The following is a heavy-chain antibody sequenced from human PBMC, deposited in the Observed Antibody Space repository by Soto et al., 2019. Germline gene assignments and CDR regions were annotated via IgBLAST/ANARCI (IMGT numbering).Heavy chain of an antibody. CDR1: GGSISSYY. CDR3: ASKEGSGSKNRPGRKIFDP. J-gene: IGHJ5*02. V-gene: IGHV4-59*12. Sequence: PSETLSLTCTVSGGSISSYYWSWIRQPPGKGLEWIGEIYHSGSTNYNPSLKSRVTISVDTSKNQFSLKLSSVTAADTAVYYCASKEGSGSKNRPGRKIFDPWGQGTLVTVSS. D-gene: IGHD3-10*01. CDR2: IYHSGST.